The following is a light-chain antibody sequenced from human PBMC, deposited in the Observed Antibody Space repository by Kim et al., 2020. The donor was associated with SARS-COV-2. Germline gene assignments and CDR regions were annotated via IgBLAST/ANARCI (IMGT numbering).Light chain of an antibody. CDR3: QQRNNWPLT. CDR1: QDISSY. CDR2: DAS. V-gene: IGKV3-11*01. Sequence: EVVLTQSPATLTLSLGERATLSCRASQDISSYLAWYQQRPGQAPRLLIYDASTRAPGIPARFSGSWSATDFTLAISSLQPEDIGVYYCQQRNNWPLTFGGGTKLDIK. J-gene: IGKJ4*01.